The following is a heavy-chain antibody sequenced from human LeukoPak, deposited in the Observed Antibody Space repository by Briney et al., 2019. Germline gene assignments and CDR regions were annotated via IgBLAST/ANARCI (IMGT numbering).Heavy chain of an antibody. CDR3: AKNRGWDSSGWPIDH. V-gene: IGHV3-23*01. CDR1: GFTFSSYA. Sequence: PSGGSLRLSCAASGFTFSSYAMSWVRQAPGKGLEWVSDISGSGGSTYYADAVKGRFTISRDNSKNTLYLQMKSLRAEDTAEYYCAKNRGWDSSGWPIDHWGQGTLVTVSS. J-gene: IGHJ4*02. CDR2: ISGSGGST. D-gene: IGHD6-19*01.